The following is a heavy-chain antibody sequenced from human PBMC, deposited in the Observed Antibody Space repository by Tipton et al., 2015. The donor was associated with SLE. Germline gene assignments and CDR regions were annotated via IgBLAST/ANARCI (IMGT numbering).Heavy chain of an antibody. V-gene: IGHV4-34*01. D-gene: IGHD7-27*01. Sequence: TLFLTCAVYGGSFSGYYWSWIRQPPGKGLEWIGEINHSGSTNYNPSLKSRVTISVDTSKNQFSLKLSSVTAADTAVYYCARGELGIRTFDYWGQGTLVTVSS. CDR2: INHSGST. J-gene: IGHJ4*02. CDR1: GGSFSGYY. CDR3: ARGELGIRTFDY.